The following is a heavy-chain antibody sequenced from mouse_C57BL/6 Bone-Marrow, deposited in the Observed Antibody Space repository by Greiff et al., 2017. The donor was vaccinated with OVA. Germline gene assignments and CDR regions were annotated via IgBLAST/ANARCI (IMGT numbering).Heavy chain of an antibody. D-gene: IGHD2-1*01. CDR2: IWSGGST. CDR1: GFSLTSYG. Sequence: VQGVESGPGLVQPSQSLSITCTVSGFSLTSYGVHWVRQSPGQGLEWLGVIWSGGSTDYNAAFISRLSISKDNSKSQVFFKMNSLQADDTAIYYCARTEDGTPYAMDYWGQGTSVTVSS. CDR3: ARTEDGTPYAMDY. V-gene: IGHV2-2*01. J-gene: IGHJ4*01.